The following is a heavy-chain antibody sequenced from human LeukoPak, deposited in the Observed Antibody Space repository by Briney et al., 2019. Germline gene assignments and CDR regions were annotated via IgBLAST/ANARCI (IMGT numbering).Heavy chain of an antibody. V-gene: IGHV4-39*07. CDR1: GGSISTSNYY. CDR3: ASGGSSSGQADY. CDR2: IYCRGSSICYSGNT. J-gene: IGHJ4*02. D-gene: IGHD6-6*01. Sequence: SETLSLTCTVSGGSISTSNYYWGWIRQPPGKRLEWIGSIYCRGSSICYSGNTYYNPSLKSRVTILVDTSENQFSLYLSSVTAADTAVYYCASGGSSSGQADYWGQGTLVTVSS.